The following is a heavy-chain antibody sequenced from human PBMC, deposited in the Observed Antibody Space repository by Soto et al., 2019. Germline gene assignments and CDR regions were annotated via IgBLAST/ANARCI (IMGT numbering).Heavy chain of an antibody. V-gene: IGHV4-59*01. J-gene: IGHJ4*02. CDR2: ISYSGST. D-gene: IGHD6-13*01. CDR1: GYSISSYY. CDR3: ARTRYRNYSGTWYGFDF. Sequence: SETLYLTCTLSGYSISSYYWSWIRQPPRKGLEWIGHISYSGSTNYNPSLKNRAAISFDTSNNHCSLKLNSVTAADTAVYYCARTRYRNYSGTWYGFDFWGQGTLVTVSS.